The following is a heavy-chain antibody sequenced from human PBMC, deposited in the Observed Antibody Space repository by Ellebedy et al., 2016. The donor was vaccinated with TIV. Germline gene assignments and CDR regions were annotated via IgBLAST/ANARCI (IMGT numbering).Heavy chain of an antibody. V-gene: IGHV3-74*01. CDR3: ARANSGPLPVDAFDV. CDR2: IKSDGRST. CDR1: GFTFSSHW. J-gene: IGHJ3*01. Sequence: GESLKISCEASGFTFSSHWMHWVRQVPGKGLVWVARIKSDGRSTDYADSVKGRFTITRDNAKNTVSLQMNSLRAEDTAVYYCARANSGPLPVDAFDVWGQGTMVTVSS. D-gene: IGHD2-15*01.